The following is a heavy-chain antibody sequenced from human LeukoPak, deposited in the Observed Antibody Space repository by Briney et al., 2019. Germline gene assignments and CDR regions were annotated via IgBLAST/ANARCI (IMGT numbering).Heavy chain of an antibody. CDR1: GFTFSSYA. Sequence: PGGSLRLSCAASGFTFSSYAMSWVRQAPGKGLEWVSAISGSGGSTYYADSVKGRFTISRDNSKNTLYLQMNSMRAEDTAVYYCAKGRYCSGGSCYSEYFDYWGQGTLVTVSS. J-gene: IGHJ4*02. D-gene: IGHD2-15*01. CDR3: AKGRYCSGGSCYSEYFDY. CDR2: ISGSGGST. V-gene: IGHV3-23*01.